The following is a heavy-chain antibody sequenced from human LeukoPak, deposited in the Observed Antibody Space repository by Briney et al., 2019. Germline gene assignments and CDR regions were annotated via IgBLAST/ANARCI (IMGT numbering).Heavy chain of an antibody. CDR3: ARSTPENFFYP. V-gene: IGHV1-2*02. D-gene: IGHD4-23*01. Sequence: ASVKVSCKASGYTFTDYYLHWVRQAPGQGLEWMGWINPKSGGTNYAQNFQDRVTMTRDTSISTVYMELSGLKSDDMAMFYCARSTPENFFYPWGQGTLVTVSS. J-gene: IGHJ5*02. CDR2: INPKSGGT. CDR1: GYTFTDYY.